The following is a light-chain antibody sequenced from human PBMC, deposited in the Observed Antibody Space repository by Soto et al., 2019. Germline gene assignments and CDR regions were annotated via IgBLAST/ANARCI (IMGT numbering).Light chain of an antibody. J-gene: IGKJ1*01. V-gene: IGKV1-5*03. Sequence: DIQMTQSPSTLSASVGDRVTLTCRASQSISSWLAWYQQKPGKAPKLLIYKASSLERGVPSRFSGSVSGTDFTLTISSLQPDDFATYYRQQYNSYSWTFGQGTKVEIK. CDR3: QQYNSYSWT. CDR1: QSISSW. CDR2: KAS.